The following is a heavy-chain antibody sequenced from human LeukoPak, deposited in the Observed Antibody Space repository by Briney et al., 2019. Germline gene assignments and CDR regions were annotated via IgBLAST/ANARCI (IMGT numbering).Heavy chain of an antibody. Sequence: GRSLRLSCAASGFTFSSYAMHWVRQAPGKGLEWVAVISYDGSNRYYADSVKGRFTISRDNSKNTLYLQMNSLRAEDTAVYYCARDITMVRGVLDYWGQGTLVTASS. D-gene: IGHD3-10*01. J-gene: IGHJ4*02. CDR1: GFTFSSYA. CDR2: ISYDGSNR. V-gene: IGHV3-30*04. CDR3: ARDITMVRGVLDY.